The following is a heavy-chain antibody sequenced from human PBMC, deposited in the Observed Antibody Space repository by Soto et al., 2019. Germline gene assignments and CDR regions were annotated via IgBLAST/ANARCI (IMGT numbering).Heavy chain of an antibody. D-gene: IGHD3-22*01. CDR1: GFTFSSYA. V-gene: IGHV3-23*01. CDR2: ISGSGGST. CDR3: AKAYHLYYYDSSGYYFGTFDY. Sequence: HPGGSLRLSCAASGFTFSSYAMSWVRQAPGKGLEWVSAISGSGGSTYYADSVKGRFTISRDNSKNTLYLQMNSLRAEDTAVYYCAKAYHLYYYDSSGYYFGTFDYWGQGTLVTVSS. J-gene: IGHJ4*02.